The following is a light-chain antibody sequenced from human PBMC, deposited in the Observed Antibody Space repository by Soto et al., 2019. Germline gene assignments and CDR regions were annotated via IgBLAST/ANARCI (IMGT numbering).Light chain of an antibody. Sequence: QSALTQPPSVSGSPGQSVTISCTGTSSDVGRYNRVSWYQQPPGTAPKLIIYEVGNRPSGVPDRFSGSKSGNTASLTISGLQAEDEADYYCSLSTTSRNYVFGTGTKSPS. V-gene: IGLV2-18*01. CDR2: EVG. J-gene: IGLJ1*01. CDR3: SLSTTSRNYV. CDR1: SSDVGRYNR.